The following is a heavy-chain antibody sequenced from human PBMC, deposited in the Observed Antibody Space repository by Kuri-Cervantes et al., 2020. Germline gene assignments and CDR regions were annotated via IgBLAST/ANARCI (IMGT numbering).Heavy chain of an antibody. CDR1: GFTFSDYY. V-gene: IGHV3-11*01. Sequence: GGSLRLSCAASGFTFSDYYMSWIRQAPGKGLEWVSYISSSGSTIYYADSVKGRFTISRDNAKNSLYLQMNSLRAEDTALYYCAKVCPADAFDIWGQGTMVTVSS. CDR3: AKVCPADAFDI. J-gene: IGHJ3*02. CDR2: ISSSGSTI.